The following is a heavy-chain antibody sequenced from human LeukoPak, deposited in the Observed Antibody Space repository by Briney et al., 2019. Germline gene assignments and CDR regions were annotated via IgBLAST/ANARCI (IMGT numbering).Heavy chain of an antibody. CDR1: TFAFSSYA. D-gene: IGHD4-17*01. J-gene: IGHJ3*01. CDR3: TKDPNGDYVGAFDF. V-gene: IGHV3-23*01. Sequence: GGSLRLSCAASTFAFSSYAMTWVRQAPGKGLEWVSSITATGGISYADSVKGRFAISRDNSKSTLYLQMNSLRAEDTAVYYCTKDPNGDYVGAFDFWGQGTMVTVSS. CDR2: ITATGGI.